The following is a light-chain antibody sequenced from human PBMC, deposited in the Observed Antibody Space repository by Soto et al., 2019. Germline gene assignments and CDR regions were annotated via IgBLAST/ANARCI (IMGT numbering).Light chain of an antibody. CDR2: DVS. CDR3: SSYTSSSTPVV. V-gene: IGLV2-14*01. CDR1: SSDVGRYNY. J-gene: IGLJ2*01. Sequence: QSALTQPASVSGSPGQSITISCTGTSSDVGRYNYVSWYQQHPGKAPKVMIYDVSKRPSGVSNRFSGSKSGNTASLTISGLQAEDEADYHCSSYTSSSTPVVFGGGTKVTVL.